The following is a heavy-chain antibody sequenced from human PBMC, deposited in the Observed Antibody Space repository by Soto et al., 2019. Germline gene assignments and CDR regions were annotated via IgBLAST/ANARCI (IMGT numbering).Heavy chain of an antibody. CDR1: GVSITSNNW. CDR3: ASKAWDPPRRFDP. D-gene: IGHD1-26*01. Sequence: QVQLQESGPGLVKPSGTLSLTCAVSGVSITSNNWWSWVRQPPGKGLEWIGEIYHSGSTNYNSSLKSRVTISVDTSKNQFSLKVTSVTAADPAVYYCASKAWDPPRRFDPWGQGTLVTVSS. CDR2: IYHSGST. V-gene: IGHV4-4*02. J-gene: IGHJ5*02.